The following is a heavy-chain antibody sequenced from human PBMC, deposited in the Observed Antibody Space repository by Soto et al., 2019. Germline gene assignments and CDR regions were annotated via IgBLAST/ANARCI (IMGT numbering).Heavy chain of an antibody. CDR2: ISDSGRST. J-gene: IGHJ4*02. CDR3: AGEARGTTVTKRFDS. CDR1: GFIFSSSA. Sequence: PGGSLGLSCAASGFIFSSSAMNWVRQAPGKGLEWVSAISDSGRSTYYADSVKGRFTISRDNSKYTLYLQMNRLRAEDTAVYYCAGEARGTTVTKRFDSWGQGTLVTVSS. V-gene: IGHV3-23*01. D-gene: IGHD4-17*01.